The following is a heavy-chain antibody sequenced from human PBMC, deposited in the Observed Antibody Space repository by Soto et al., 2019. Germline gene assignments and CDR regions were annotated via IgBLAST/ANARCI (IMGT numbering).Heavy chain of an antibody. CDR1: GGSISSSSYY. V-gene: IGHV4-39*01. CDR2: IYYSGST. CDR3: ASRPHSRSWYSTSTGMXA. D-gene: IGHD6-13*01. J-gene: IGHJ6*02. Sequence: SETLSLTCTVSGGSISSSSYYWGWIRQPPGKGLEWIGSIYYSGSTYYNPSLKSRVTISVDTSKNQFSLKLSSVTAADTAVYYCASRPHSRSWYSTSTGMXAWGQGNTVTVS.